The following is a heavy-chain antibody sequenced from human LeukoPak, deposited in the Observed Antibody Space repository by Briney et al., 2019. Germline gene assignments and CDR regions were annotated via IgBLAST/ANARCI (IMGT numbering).Heavy chain of an antibody. CDR1: GGSFSGYY. CDR2: INHSGST. CDR3: ARGAGDSFWAGLRFDY. Sequence: PSETLSLTCAVYGGSFSGYYWSWIRQPPGKGLEWIGEINHSGSTNYNPSLKSRVTISVDTSKNQFSLKLSSVTAADTAVYYCARGAGDSFWAGLRFDYWGQGTLVTVSS. V-gene: IGHV4-34*01. D-gene: IGHD4-17*01. J-gene: IGHJ4*02.